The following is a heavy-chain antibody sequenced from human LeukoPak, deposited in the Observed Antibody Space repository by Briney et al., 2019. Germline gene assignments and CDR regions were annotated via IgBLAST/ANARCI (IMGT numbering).Heavy chain of an antibody. V-gene: IGHV3-53*01. CDR2: IYSGGTT. CDR1: GFTVINNY. J-gene: IGHJ4*02. CDR3: AEDRSCTNVVCHGDFDY. Sequence: PGVSLRLSCAASGFTVINNYMTWVRQAPGKGREWVSVIYSGGTTHYADSVKGRFTISRDNSKNTVYLQMNSLRAEDTGVYYCAEDRSCTNVVCHGDFDYWGQGTLVTVS. D-gene: IGHD2-8*01.